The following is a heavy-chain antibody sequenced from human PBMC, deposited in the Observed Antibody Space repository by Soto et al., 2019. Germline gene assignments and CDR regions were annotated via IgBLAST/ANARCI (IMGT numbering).Heavy chain of an antibody. V-gene: IGHV1-46*01. CDR2: INPSGGST. CDR1: GYRFTSYS. Sequence: ASAKVSCKASGYRFTSYSMHWVQQSHEQGLEWMGIINPSGGSTSYAQKFQGRVTMTRDTSTSTVYMELSSLRSADTAVYYCGRDRSQTGYDDALDIWGQGTMVTVSS. D-gene: IGHD5-12*01. CDR3: GRDRSQTGYDDALDI. J-gene: IGHJ3*02.